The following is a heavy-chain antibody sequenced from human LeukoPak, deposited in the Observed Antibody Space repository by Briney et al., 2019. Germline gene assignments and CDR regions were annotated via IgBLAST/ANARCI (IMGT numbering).Heavy chain of an antibody. CDR2: INPNSGGT. CDR3: ASGSSSWYLGDFDY. V-gene: IGHV1-2*02. CDR1: GYTFTGYY. Sequence: ASVTVSCKASGYTFTGYYMHWVRQAPGQGLEWMGWINPNSGGTNYAQKFQGRVTMTRDTSIITAYMELSRLRSDDTAMYYCASGSSSWYLGDFDYWGQGTLVTVSS. D-gene: IGHD6-13*01. J-gene: IGHJ4*02.